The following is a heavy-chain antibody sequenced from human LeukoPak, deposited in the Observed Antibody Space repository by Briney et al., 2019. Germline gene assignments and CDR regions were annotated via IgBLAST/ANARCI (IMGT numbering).Heavy chain of an antibody. CDR3: ARASYYDYVWGSYRYRH. CDR2: ISAYNSNT. J-gene: IGHJ4*02. V-gene: IGHV1-18*01. D-gene: IGHD3-16*02. Sequence: ASVKVSCKASGYTFTSYGISWVRQAPGQGLEWMGWISAYNSNTNYAQKLQGRVTMTTDTSTSTAYMELRSLRSDDTAVYYCARASYYDYVWGSYRYRHWGQGTLVTVSS. CDR1: GYTFTSYG.